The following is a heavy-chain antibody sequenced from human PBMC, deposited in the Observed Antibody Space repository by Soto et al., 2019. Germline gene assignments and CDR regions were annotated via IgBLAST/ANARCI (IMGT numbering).Heavy chain of an antibody. CDR3: AKPAPPVVVVAANFDY. Sequence: GGSLRLSCAASGFTFSSYGMYWVRQAPGKGLEWVAVISYDGSNKYYADSVKGRFTISRDNSKNTLYLQMNSLRAEDTAVYYCAKPAPPVVVVAANFDYWGQGTLVTVSS. CDR1: GFTFSSYG. V-gene: IGHV3-30*18. D-gene: IGHD2-15*01. CDR2: ISYDGSNK. J-gene: IGHJ4*02.